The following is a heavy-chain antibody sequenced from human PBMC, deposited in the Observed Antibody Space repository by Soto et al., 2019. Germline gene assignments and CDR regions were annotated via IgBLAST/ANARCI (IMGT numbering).Heavy chain of an antibody. V-gene: IGHV3-23*01. J-gene: IGHJ4*02. Sequence: EGSLRLSCAASGFTFSSYAMTWVRQALGKGLEWVSVISGSGGITHYADSVKGRSTIARDNSKNTLYLQVNSLRDEDTAVYYCFIEAHISGYNPDYWCQGIQVTVS. CDR2: ISGSGGIT. D-gene: IGHD3-22*01. CDR1: GFTFSSYA. CDR3: FIEAHISGYNPDY.